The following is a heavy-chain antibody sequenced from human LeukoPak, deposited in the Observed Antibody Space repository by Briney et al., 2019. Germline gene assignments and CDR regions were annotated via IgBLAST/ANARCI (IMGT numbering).Heavy chain of an antibody. CDR3: ARVERLRYFDWLYHGMDV. V-gene: IGHV4-34*01. CDR1: GFTFSSYS. J-gene: IGHJ6*02. CDR2: INHSGST. Sequence: GSLRLSCAASGFTFSSYSMNWVRQPPGKGLEWIGEINHSGSTNYNPSLKSRVTISVDTSKNQFSLKLSSVTAADTAVYYCARVERLRYFDWLYHGMDVWGQGTTVTVSS. D-gene: IGHD3-9*01.